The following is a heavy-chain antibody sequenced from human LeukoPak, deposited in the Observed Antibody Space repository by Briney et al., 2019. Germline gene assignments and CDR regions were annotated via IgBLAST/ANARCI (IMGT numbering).Heavy chain of an antibody. Sequence: SETLSLTCAVYGGSFSGYYWSWIRQPPGKGLEWIGEINHSGSTNYNPSLKSRVTISVDTSKNQFSLKLSSVTAADTAVYYCARAIKNAATPDFDYWGQGTLVTVSS. CDR1: GGSFSGYY. CDR2: INHSGST. V-gene: IGHV4-34*01. J-gene: IGHJ4*02. D-gene: IGHD2-15*01. CDR3: ARAIKNAATPDFDY.